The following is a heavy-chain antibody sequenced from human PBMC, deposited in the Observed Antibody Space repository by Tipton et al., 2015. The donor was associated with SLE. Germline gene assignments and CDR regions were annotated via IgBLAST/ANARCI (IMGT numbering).Heavy chain of an antibody. Sequence: SLRLSCAASGFTFSSYAMHWVRQAPGKGLEWVAVISYDGSNKYYADSVKGRFTISRDNSKNTLYLQMNSLRAEDTAVYYCARDSIFGVGRGRDYWGQGTLVTVSS. V-gene: IGHV3-30*14. CDR3: ARDSIFGVGRGRDY. CDR1: GFTFSSYA. CDR2: ISYDGSNK. J-gene: IGHJ4*02. D-gene: IGHD3-3*02.